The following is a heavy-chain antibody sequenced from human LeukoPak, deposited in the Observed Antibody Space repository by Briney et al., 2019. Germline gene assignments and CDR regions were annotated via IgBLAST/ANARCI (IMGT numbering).Heavy chain of an antibody. D-gene: IGHD3-22*01. Sequence: ASVKVSCKASGYTFTSYYMHWVRQAPGQGLEWMGRISAYNGNTNYLQKFQGRVTMTTDTSTATAYMELRSLRPSDTAVYFCARGPRYSYDSSILLFDYWGQGTLVTVSS. CDR3: ARGPRYSYDSSILLFDY. CDR2: ISAYNGNT. J-gene: IGHJ4*02. V-gene: IGHV1-18*04. CDR1: GYTFTSYY.